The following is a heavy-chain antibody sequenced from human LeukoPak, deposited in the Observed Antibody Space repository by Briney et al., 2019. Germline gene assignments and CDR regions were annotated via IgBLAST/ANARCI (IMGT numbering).Heavy chain of an antibody. D-gene: IGHD5-18*01. CDR2: INHSGST. J-gene: IGHJ4*02. CDR1: GGSFSGYY. CDR3: ARLDTAMVNFDY. V-gene: IGHV4-34*01. Sequence: PSETLSLTCAVYGGSFSGYYWSWIRQPPGKGLEWIGEINHSGSTNYNPSLKSRVTISVDTSKNQFSLKLSSVTAADTAVYYCARLDTAMVNFDYWGQGTLVTVSS.